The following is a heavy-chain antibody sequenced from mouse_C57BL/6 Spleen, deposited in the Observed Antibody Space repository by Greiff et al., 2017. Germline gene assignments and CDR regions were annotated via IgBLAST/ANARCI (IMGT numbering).Heavy chain of an antibody. V-gene: IGHV1-82*01. CDR3: ARYYYGSTI. Sequence: QLQQSGPELVKPGASVKISCKASGYAFSSSWMNWVKQRPGKGLEWIGRIYPGDGDTNYNGKFKGKATLTADKSSSTAYMQLSSLTSEDSAVYFCARYYYGSTIWGQGTTLTVSS. CDR1: GYAFSSSW. J-gene: IGHJ2*01. D-gene: IGHD1-1*01. CDR2: IYPGDGDT.